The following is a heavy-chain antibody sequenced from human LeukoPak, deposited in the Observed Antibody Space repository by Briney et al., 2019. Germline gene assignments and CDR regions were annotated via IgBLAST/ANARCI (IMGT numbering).Heavy chain of an antibody. J-gene: IGHJ6*04. V-gene: IGHV1-46*01. CDR3: ASSIVVVPAAMPGSPRYYYYGMDV. Sequence: ASVKVSCKASGYTFTSYYMHWVRQAPGQGLEWMGIINPSGGSTSYAQKFQGRVTMTRDTSTSTVYMELSSLRSEDTAVYYCASSIVVVPAAMPGSPRYYYYGMDVWGKGTTVTVSS. CDR2: INPSGGST. D-gene: IGHD2-2*01. CDR1: GYTFTSYY.